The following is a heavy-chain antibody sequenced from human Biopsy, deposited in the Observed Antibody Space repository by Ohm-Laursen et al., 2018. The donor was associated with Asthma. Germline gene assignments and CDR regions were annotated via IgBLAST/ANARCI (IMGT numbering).Heavy chain of an antibody. CDR1: GFAFSYHV. CDR2: ISWSSSYT. J-gene: IGHJ4*02. V-gene: IGHV3-11*06. D-gene: IGHD3-10*01. CDR3: ARGLDYSGRSGFDY. Sequence: GSLRLSCTASGFAFSYHVMHWIRQAPGKGLEWVSYISWSSSYTNYADSVKGRFTISRDNAKNSLFLQMNSLRVEDTAVYYCARGLDYSGRSGFDYWGQGTLATVSS.